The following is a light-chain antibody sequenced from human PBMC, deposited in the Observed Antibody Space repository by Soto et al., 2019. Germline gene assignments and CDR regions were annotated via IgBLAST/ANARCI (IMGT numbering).Light chain of an antibody. CDR3: QQYNNWPRT. CDR2: GAS. V-gene: IGKV3-15*01. CDR1: QRVSSD. Sequence: EIVMTQSPATLSVSPGERATLSCRASQRVSSDLAWYHQKPGQAPRLLIYGASTRATGIQARFSGSGSGTEFTLTINSLQSEDFAVYYCQQYNNWPRTFGQGTKVEIK. J-gene: IGKJ1*01.